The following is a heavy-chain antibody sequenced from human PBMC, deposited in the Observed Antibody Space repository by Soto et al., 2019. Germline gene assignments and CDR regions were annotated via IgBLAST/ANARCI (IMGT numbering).Heavy chain of an antibody. V-gene: IGHV1-69*01. CDR1: GDTLRHYV. Sequence: QVQLVQSGAEVKKPGSSVKVSCKASGDTLRHYVVSWVRQVTGKGLEWMWGTTAILGTRDYAPKFQGRMTITSDEYTTTCHMELNSLTSDDTAVYCCAAGDSSDTGDHWGQGTLVTVAS. CDR2: TTAILGTR. CDR3: AAGDSSDTGDH. J-gene: IGHJ4*02. D-gene: IGHD5-18*01.